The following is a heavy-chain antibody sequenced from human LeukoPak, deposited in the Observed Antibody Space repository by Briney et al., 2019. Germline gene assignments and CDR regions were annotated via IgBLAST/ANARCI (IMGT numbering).Heavy chain of an antibody. CDR2: ISYDGSNI. J-gene: IGHJ4*02. V-gene: IGHV3-30*18. D-gene: IGHD3-10*01. Sequence: PGGSLRLSCAASGFTFSSYGMSWVRQAPGKGLEWVAVISYDGSNIYYADSVKGRFTISRDNSKNTLYLQMNSLRAEDTAVYYCAKDRGFGVFFQYYFDYWGQGTLDTVSS. CDR3: AKDRGFGVFFQYYFDY. CDR1: GFTFSSYG.